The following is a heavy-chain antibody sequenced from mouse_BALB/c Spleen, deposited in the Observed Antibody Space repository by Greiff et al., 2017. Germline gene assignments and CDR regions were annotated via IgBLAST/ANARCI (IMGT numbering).Heavy chain of an antibody. Sequence: VQLQQSGAELVRPGVSVKISCKGSGYTFTDYAMHWVKQSHAKSLEWIGVISTDYGDASYNQKFKGKATMTVDKSSSTAYMELARLTSEDSAIYYCARDYYGSTPYYFDYWGQGTTLTVSS. CDR2: ISTDYGDA. CDR3: ARDYYGSTPYYFDY. D-gene: IGHD1-1*01. CDR1: GYTFTDYA. J-gene: IGHJ2*01. V-gene: IGHV1S137*01.